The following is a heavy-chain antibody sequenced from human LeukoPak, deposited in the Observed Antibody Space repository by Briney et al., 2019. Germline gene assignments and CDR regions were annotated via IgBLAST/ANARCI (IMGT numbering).Heavy chain of an antibody. D-gene: IGHD4-17*01. J-gene: IGHJ4*02. V-gene: IGHV3-30*04. Sequence: GGSLRLSCVASGFTFSSYAMHWVRQAPGKGLEWVAVISYDGSNKYYADSVKGRFTISRDNSKNTLYLQMNSLRAEDTAVYYCASISLRLPPDYWGQGTLVTVSS. CDR3: ASISLRLPPDY. CDR2: ISYDGSNK. CDR1: GFTFSSYA.